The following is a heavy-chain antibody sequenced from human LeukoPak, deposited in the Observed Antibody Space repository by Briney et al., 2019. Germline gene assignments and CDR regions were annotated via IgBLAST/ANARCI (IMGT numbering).Heavy chain of an antibody. D-gene: IGHD5-24*01. CDR1: GGSISSGGYY. V-gene: IGHV4-31*03. J-gene: IGHJ2*01. CDR3: AREVEMATIFPSLKRYFDL. Sequence: PSETLSLTCTVSGGSISSGGYYWSWIRQHPGKGLEWIGYIYYSGSTYYNPSLKSRVTISVDTSKNQFSLKLNSVTAADTAVYYCAREVEMATIFPSLKRYFDLWGRGTLVTVSS. CDR2: IYYSGST.